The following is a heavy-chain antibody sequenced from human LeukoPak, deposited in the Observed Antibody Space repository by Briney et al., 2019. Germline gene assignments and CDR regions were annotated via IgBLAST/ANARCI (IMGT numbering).Heavy chain of an antibody. Sequence: GGSLRLSCAASGFTFSNYWMSWVRQAPGKGLEWVANIKEDGSVTYYVDSVKGRFTISRDNAKNSLYLQVNSLRVEDTAIYYCARDYDGVRGHWWGQGTLVTVPS. V-gene: IGHV3-7*04. CDR1: GFTFSNYW. J-gene: IGHJ4*02. CDR3: ARDYDGVRGHW. D-gene: IGHD2-8*01. CDR2: IKEDGSVT.